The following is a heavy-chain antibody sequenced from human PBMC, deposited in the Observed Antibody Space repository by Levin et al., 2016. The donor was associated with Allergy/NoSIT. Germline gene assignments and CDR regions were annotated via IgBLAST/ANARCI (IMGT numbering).Heavy chain of an antibody. D-gene: IGHD5-12*01. V-gene: IGHV4-59*08. CDR2: IYYSGST. J-gene: IGHJ2*01. CDR3: ARLVTVATVYFDL. CDR1: GGSISDYY. Sequence: SETLSLTCTVSGGSISDYYWSWIRQPPGKGLEWIGYIYYSGSTNYNPSLKSRVTISVDTSKNQFSLKLSSVTAADTAVYYCARLVTVATVYFDLWGRGTLVTVSS.